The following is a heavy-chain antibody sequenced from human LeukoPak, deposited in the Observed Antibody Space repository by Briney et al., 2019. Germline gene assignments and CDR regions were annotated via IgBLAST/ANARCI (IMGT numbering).Heavy chain of an antibody. CDR1: GGSISSYY. J-gene: IGHJ4*02. CDR2: IYYSGST. V-gene: IGHV4-59*08. Sequence: PSETLSLTCTVSGGSISSYYWSWIRQPPGKGLEWIGYIYYSGSTNYNPSLKSRVTISVDTSKNQFSLKLSSVTAADTAVYYCARRGCSSTSCYTDCWGQGTLVTVSS. CDR3: ARRGCSSTSCYTDC. D-gene: IGHD2-2*02.